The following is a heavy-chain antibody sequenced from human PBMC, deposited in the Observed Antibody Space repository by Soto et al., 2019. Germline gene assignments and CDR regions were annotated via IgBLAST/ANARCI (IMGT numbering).Heavy chain of an antibody. D-gene: IGHD2-15*01. Sequence: SETLSLTCSVSGGSFTGDYWSWIRQPAGKGLQWIGRVFGNGAGTPIYNSLLKSRARMSADPSKRQFSLTLTSVTAADTAVYYCARDLPPYGGRRSPPTGAFEDWGQGIMVTVS. CDR2: VFGNGAGTP. CDR3: ARDLPPYGGRRSPPTGAFED. V-gene: IGHV4-4*07. CDR1: GGSFTGDY. J-gene: IGHJ4*02.